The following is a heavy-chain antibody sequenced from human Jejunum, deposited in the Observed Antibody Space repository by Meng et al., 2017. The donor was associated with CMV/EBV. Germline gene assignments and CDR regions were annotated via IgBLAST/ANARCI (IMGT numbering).Heavy chain of an antibody. CDR3: VRAVMRNQGWSSFDS. J-gene: IGHJ4*02. D-gene: IGHD1-14*01. Sequence: VQLGGAGGGLGQPGGSLRLSCSASGFKFSDYYMDWIRQAPGKGLEWLSFVSPGSTNINYSDTVKGRFTISRDNAKNSLSLQLNSLRVEDTAIYYCVRAVMRNQGWSSFDSWGQGTLVTVSS. CDR1: GFKFSDYY. V-gene: IGHV3-11*05. CDR2: VSPGSTNI.